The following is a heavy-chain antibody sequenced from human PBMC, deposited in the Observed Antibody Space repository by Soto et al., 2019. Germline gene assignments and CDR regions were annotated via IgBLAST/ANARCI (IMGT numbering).Heavy chain of an antibody. CDR3: ATDSYYYYYYGMDV. Sequence: ASVKVSCKVSGYTLTELSMHWVRQAPGKGLEWMGGFDPEDGETIYAQKFQGRVTMTEDTSTDTAYMELSSLRSEDTAVYYCATDSYYYYYYGMDVWGQGNTVTVSS. J-gene: IGHJ6*02. CDR2: FDPEDGET. V-gene: IGHV1-24*01. CDR1: GYTLTELS.